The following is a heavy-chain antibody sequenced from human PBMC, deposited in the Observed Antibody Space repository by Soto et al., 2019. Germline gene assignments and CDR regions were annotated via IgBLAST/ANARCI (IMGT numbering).Heavy chain of an antibody. J-gene: IGHJ4*02. CDR1: GFTFSSYA. Sequence: VPLVESGGGVVQPGRSLRLSCAASGFTFSSYAMHWVRQAPGKGLGWVAVIAYDGSNKYYADSVKGRFTISRDNSKNTLYLQMNSLRAEDTAVYYCARDQRQIQIWTTTDYWGQGTLVTVSS. V-gene: IGHV3-30-3*01. D-gene: IGHD5-18*01. CDR2: IAYDGSNK. CDR3: ARDQRQIQIWTTTDY.